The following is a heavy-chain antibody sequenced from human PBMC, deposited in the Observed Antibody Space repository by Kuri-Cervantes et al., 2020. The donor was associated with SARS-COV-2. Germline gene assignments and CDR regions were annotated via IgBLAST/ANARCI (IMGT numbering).Heavy chain of an antibody. V-gene: IGHV4-59*08. D-gene: IGHD6-25*01. CDR3: ARLRVGGSYVDY. Sequence: AESLCLTCTVSGGSISSYYWSWIRQPPGKGLEWIGYIYYSGSTNYNPSLKSRVTITVDTSKNQFSLKLSSVTAADTAVYYCARLRVGGSYVDYWGQGTLVTVSS. CDR1: GGSISSYY. CDR2: IYYSGST. J-gene: IGHJ4*02.